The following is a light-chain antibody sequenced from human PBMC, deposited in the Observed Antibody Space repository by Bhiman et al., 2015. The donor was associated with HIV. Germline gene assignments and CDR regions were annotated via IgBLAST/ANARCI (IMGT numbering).Light chain of an antibody. CDR1: SGSIASNY. Sequence: NFMLTHALSLSESPGKTVTISCTRSSGSIASNYVQWYQQRPGSSPTTVIYEDYQRPSGVPDRFSGSIDSSSNSASLTISGLKTEDEADYYCQSYDSTTSWVFGGGTKLTVL. CDR2: EDY. V-gene: IGLV6-57*01. CDR3: QSYDSTTSWV. J-gene: IGLJ3*02.